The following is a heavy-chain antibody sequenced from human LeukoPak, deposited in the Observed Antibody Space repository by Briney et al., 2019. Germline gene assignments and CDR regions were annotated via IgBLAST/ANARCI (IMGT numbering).Heavy chain of an antibody. Sequence: PGGSLRLSCAASGFTFSSYSMNWVRQAPGKGLEWVSSISSSSSYIYYADSVKGRFTISRDNAENSLYLQMNSLRAEDTAVYYCADLSRAHDAFDIWGQGTMVTVSS. CDR3: ADLSRAHDAFDI. D-gene: IGHD3-16*02. CDR1: GFTFSSYS. V-gene: IGHV3-21*01. J-gene: IGHJ3*02. CDR2: ISSSSSYI.